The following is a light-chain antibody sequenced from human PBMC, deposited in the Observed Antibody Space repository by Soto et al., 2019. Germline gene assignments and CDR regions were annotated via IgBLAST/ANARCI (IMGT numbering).Light chain of an antibody. CDR2: KAS. CDR1: QSISNN. Sequence: SSLSASVGDRVTITCRASQSISNNLSWYQQKPGKAPKLLIYKASTLKSGVPSRFSGSGSGTEFTLTISSLQPDDFATYYCQHYNSYSEAFGQGTKVDIK. V-gene: IGKV1-5*03. CDR3: QHYNSYSEA. J-gene: IGKJ1*01.